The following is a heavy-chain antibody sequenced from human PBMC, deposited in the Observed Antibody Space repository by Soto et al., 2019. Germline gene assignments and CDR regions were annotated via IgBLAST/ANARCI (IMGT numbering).Heavy chain of an antibody. CDR2: ISSSSSTI. Sequence: PGGSLRISCAACGFTFSSYSMNWVRQAPGKGLEWVSYISSSSSTIYYADSVKGRFTISRDNAKNSLYLQMNSLRAEDTAVYYCAREGSGSYYKGLYYYYYYMDVWGKGTTVTVSS. V-gene: IGHV3-48*01. CDR1: GFTFSSYS. J-gene: IGHJ6*03. D-gene: IGHD3-10*01. CDR3: AREGSGSYYKGLYYYYYYMDV.